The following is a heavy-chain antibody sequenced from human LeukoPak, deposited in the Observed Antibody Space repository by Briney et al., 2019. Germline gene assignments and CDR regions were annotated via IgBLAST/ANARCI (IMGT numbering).Heavy chain of an antibody. Sequence: ASVKVSCKASGGTFSSYAISWVRQAPGQGLEWMGGIIPIFGTANYAQKFKGRVTITTDESTSTAYMELSSLRSEDTAVYYCATRPYDYDILTGYYSFDYWGQGTLVTVSS. J-gene: IGHJ4*02. V-gene: IGHV1-69*05. CDR1: GGTFSSYA. CDR3: ATRPYDYDILTGYYSFDY. CDR2: IIPIFGTA. D-gene: IGHD3-9*01.